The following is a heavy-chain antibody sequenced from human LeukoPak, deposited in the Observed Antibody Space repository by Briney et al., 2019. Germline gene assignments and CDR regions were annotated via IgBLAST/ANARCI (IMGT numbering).Heavy chain of an antibody. D-gene: IGHD3-22*01. Sequence: GASVKVSCKASGYTFTGYYMHWVRQAPGQGLEWVGWINPNSGGTNYAQKFQGRVTMTRDTSISTAYMELSRLRSDDTAVYYCASSDAPHYYDSSGYSRLPIYWGQGTLVTVSS. CDR1: GYTFTGYY. CDR3: ASSDAPHYYDSSGYSRLPIY. CDR2: INPNSGGT. V-gene: IGHV1-2*02. J-gene: IGHJ4*02.